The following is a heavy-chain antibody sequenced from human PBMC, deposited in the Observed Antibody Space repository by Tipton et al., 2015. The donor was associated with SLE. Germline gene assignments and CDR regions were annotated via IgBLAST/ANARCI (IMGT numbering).Heavy chain of an antibody. J-gene: IGHJ4*02. Sequence: TLSLTCAVYGGSFSGYYWSWIRQPPGKGLEWIGEINHSGSTNYNPSLESRVTISVDTSKNQFSLKLTSVTAADTAVYYCARDDHSYWGQGTLVTVSS. D-gene: IGHD3-3*01. CDR1: GGSFSGYY. CDR3: ARDDHSY. V-gene: IGHV4-34*01. CDR2: INHSGST.